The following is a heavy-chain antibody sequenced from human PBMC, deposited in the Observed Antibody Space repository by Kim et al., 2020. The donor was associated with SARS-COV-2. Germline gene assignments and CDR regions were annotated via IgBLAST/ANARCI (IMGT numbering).Heavy chain of an antibody. V-gene: IGHV3-23*01. J-gene: IGHJ4*02. CDR1: GFTFSSYA. Sequence: GGSLRLSCAASGFTFSSYAMSWVRQAPGKGLEWVSAISGSGGSTYYADSVKGRFTISRDNSKNTLYLQMNSLRAEDTAVYYCAKWMIAAAGGRRRGADYWGQGTLVTVSS. CDR3: AKWMIAAAGGRRRGADY. D-gene: IGHD6-13*01. CDR2: ISGSGGST.